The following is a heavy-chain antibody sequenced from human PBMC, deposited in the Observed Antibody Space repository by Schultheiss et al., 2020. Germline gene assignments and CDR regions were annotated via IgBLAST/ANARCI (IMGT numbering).Heavy chain of an antibody. Sequence: GGSLRLSCAASGFTFSSYAMSWFRQAPGKGLEWVSAISGGGDSTYYAGSVKGRFTISRDNSKSTLYLQMNSLRVEDTAVYYCARDLDGTGLFDPWGQGTLVTVSS. J-gene: IGHJ5*02. CDR1: GFTFSSYA. D-gene: IGHD3-10*01. CDR3: ARDLDGTGLFDP. CDR2: ISGGGDST. V-gene: IGHV3-23*01.